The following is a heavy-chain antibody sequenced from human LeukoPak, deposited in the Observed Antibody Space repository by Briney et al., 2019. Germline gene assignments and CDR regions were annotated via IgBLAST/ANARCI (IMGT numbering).Heavy chain of an antibody. D-gene: IGHD4-23*01. CDR3: ARGLDYGGNTLVLSASDM. CDR2: ISDYNGNT. V-gene: IGHV1-18*01. Sequence: ASVKVSCKASGSTFTNYGISWVRQAPGQGLEWMGWISDYNGNTKYAQNLQGRATMTTDTSTSTAYMELRSLRSDDTAVYYCARGLDYGGNTLVLSASDMWGQGTMVTVSS. J-gene: IGHJ3*02. CDR1: GSTFTNYG.